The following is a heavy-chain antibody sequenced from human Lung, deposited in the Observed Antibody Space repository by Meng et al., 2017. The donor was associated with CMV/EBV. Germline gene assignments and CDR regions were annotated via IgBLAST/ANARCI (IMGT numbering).Heavy chain of an antibody. V-gene: IGHV4-30-4*08. D-gene: IGHD2-2*01. Sequence: SETLSLXCTVSGGSISSGDYYWSWIRQPPGKGLEWIGYIYYSGSTYYNPSLKSRVTISVDTSKNQFSLKLSSVTAADTAVYYCARVKPASRGAFDIWGQGTMVTVSS. CDR1: GGSISSGDYY. CDR2: IYYSGST. CDR3: ARVKPASRGAFDI. J-gene: IGHJ3*02.